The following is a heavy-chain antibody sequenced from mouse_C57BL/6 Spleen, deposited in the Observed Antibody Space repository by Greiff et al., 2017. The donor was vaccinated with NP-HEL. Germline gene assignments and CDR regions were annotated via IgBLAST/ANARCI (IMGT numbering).Heavy chain of an antibody. Sequence: QVQLQQPGAELVKPGASVKLSCKASGYTFTSYWMHWVKQRPGQGLEWIGMIHPNSGSTNYNEKFKSKATLTVDKSSNTAYMQLSSLTSEDSAVYYCARIGDYYGYAMDYWGQGTSVTVSS. CDR1: GYTFTSYW. D-gene: IGHD1-1*01. J-gene: IGHJ4*01. V-gene: IGHV1-64*01. CDR3: ARIGDYYGYAMDY. CDR2: IHPNSGST.